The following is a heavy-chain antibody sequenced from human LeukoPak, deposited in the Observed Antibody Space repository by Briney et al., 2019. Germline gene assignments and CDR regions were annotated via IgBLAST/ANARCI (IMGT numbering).Heavy chain of an antibody. CDR3: AALGITIFGVAERGY. J-gene: IGHJ4*02. CDR2: IRYDGSNK. CDR1: GFTFSSYG. V-gene: IGHV3-30*02. D-gene: IGHD3-3*01. Sequence: PGGSLRLSCAASGFTFSSYGMHWVRQAPGKGLEWVAFIRYDGSNKYYADSVKVRFTISRDNSKNTLYLQMNSLRAEDTAVYYCAALGITIFGVAERGYWGQGTLVTVFS.